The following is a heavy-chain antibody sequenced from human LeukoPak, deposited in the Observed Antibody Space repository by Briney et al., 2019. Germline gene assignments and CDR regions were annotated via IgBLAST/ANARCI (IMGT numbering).Heavy chain of an antibody. CDR1: GFTFYTFW. J-gene: IGHJ5*02. CDR3: ARGKRAAVS. V-gene: IGHV3-7*01. Sequence: GGTLTLSCAASGFTFYTFWMMWLRQSPGKGLEWVANIKQDGSEKHHVHSVKGRFTTSRDNAKDALYLQSNSLRAEDTAFYYCARGKRAAVSWGEGALVTVSS. D-gene: IGHD6-13*01. CDR2: IKQDGSEK.